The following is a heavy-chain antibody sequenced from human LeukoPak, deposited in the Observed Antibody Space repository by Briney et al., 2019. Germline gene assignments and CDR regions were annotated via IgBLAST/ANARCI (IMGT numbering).Heavy chain of an antibody. CDR2: ISGSGGNT. CDR3: SKGQVPTSVAGNWFGP. V-gene: IGHV3-23*01. CDR1: GFTFNNYA. D-gene: IGHD6-19*01. J-gene: IGHJ5*02. Sequence: PGASLRLSCAASGFTFNNYAMNWVRQAPGKGLEWISFISGSGGNTNYVESVKGRVTISTDTSKNTVYMQLNSLRAEDTAVYYCSKGQVPTSVAGNWFGPWGQGTLVTISS.